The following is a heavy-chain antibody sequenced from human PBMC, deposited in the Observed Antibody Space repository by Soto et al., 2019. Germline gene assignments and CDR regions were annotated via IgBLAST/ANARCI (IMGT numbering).Heavy chain of an antibody. Sequence: GGSLRLSCAASGFTFSSYGMHWVRQAPGEGLEWVAVISYDGSNKYYADSVKGRFTISRDNSKNTLYLQMNSLRAEDTAVYYCAKDLGRGSGYSYYFDYWGQGTLVTVSS. CDR3: AKDLGRGSGYSYYFDY. D-gene: IGHD5-18*01. CDR2: ISYDGSNK. J-gene: IGHJ4*02. V-gene: IGHV3-30*18. CDR1: GFTFSSYG.